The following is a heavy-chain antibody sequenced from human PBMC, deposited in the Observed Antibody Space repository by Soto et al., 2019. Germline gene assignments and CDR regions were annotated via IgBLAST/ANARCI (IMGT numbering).Heavy chain of an antibody. CDR3: AKDRDGDYADY. D-gene: IGHD4-17*01. Sequence: PGGSLRLSCAASGFTFSTYAMSWVRQAPGKGLEWVSAISGSGGSTYYADSVKGRFTISRDDSKNTLCLQMNSLRAEDTAIYYCAKDRDGDYADYWGQGTLVTVPS. V-gene: IGHV3-23*01. CDR1: GFTFSTYA. CDR2: ISGSGGST. J-gene: IGHJ4*02.